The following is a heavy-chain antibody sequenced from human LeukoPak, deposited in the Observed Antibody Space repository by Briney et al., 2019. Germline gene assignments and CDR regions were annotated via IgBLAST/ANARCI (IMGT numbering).Heavy chain of an antibody. J-gene: IGHJ5*02. V-gene: IGHV4-61*01. CDR3: ASLYYYGSGSLSYP. Sequence: SETLSLTCTVSGGSVNSGSHYWCWIRQPPGKGLEWIGYIYYSGSTNYNPSLKSRATMSLDTSKNQFSLKLSSVTAADTAVYYCASLYYYGSGSLSYPWGQGTLVTVSS. CDR2: IYYSGST. CDR1: GGSVNSGSHY. D-gene: IGHD3-10*01.